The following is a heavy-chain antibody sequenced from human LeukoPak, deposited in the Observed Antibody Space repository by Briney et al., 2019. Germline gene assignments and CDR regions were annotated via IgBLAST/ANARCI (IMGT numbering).Heavy chain of an antibody. CDR1: GFTFSSYA. CDR2: MSVSGGST. Sequence: GGSLRLSCAASGFTFSSYAMHWVRQAPGKGLEWVSAMSVSGGSTYYADSVKGRFTVSRDNSKNMLYLEMKSLRGEDTAVYYCAKDGVGDSSGYYLLEHWGQGTLVTVSS. V-gene: IGHV3-23*01. D-gene: IGHD3-22*01. CDR3: AKDGVGDSSGYYLLEH. J-gene: IGHJ1*01.